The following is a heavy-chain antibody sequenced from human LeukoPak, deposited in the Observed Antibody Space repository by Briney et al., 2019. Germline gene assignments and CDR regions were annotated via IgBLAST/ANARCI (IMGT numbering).Heavy chain of an antibody. Sequence: GASVKVSCKVSGYTLTELSMHWVRQAPGKGLEWMGGFDPEDGETIYGQKFQGRVTMTEDTSTDTAYMELSSLRSEDTAVYYCATGLPDPLLNYYDSSGYYSLDYWGQGTLVTVSS. CDR3: ATGLPDPLLNYYDSSGYYSLDY. J-gene: IGHJ4*02. V-gene: IGHV1-24*01. D-gene: IGHD3-22*01. CDR2: FDPEDGET. CDR1: GYTLTELS.